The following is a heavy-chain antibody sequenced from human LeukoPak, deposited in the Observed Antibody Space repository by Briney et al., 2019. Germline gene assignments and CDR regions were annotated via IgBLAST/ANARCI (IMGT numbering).Heavy chain of an antibody. D-gene: IGHD3-3*01. CDR3: ARVGITIFGVGDGDY. J-gene: IGHJ4*02. CDR2: INPNSGGT. Sequence: ASVKVSCKASGYTFTGYYIHWVRQAPGQGLEWMGRINPNSGGTNYAQTFQGSVTMTRDTSISTAYMELSRLRSDDTAVYYCARVGITIFGVGDGDYWGQGTLVTVSS. V-gene: IGHV1-2*06. CDR1: GYTFTGYY.